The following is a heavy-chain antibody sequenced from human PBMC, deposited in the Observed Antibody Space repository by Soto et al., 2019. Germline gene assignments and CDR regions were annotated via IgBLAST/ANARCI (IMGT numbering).Heavy chain of an antibody. Sequence: GGSLRLSCAASGFTVSSNYMSWVRQAPGKGLEWVSVIYSGGSTYYADSVKGRFTISRDNSKNTLYLQMNSLRAEDTAVYYCARDRAGPYPDAFDIWGQGTIVTVSS. D-gene: IGHD6-19*01. CDR3: ARDRAGPYPDAFDI. CDR2: IYSGGST. J-gene: IGHJ3*02. CDR1: GFTVSSNY. V-gene: IGHV3-66*01.